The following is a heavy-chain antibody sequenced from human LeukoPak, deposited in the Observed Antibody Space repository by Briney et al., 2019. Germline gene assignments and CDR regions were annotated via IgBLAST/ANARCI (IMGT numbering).Heavy chain of an antibody. D-gene: IGHD2-15*01. V-gene: IGHV4-39*07. J-gene: IGHJ6*03. CDR3: ARGYCSGGSCSSPHYYYYYMDV. CDR1: GGSISSSSYY. Sequence: SETLSLTCAVSGGSISSSSYYWGWIRQPPGKGLEWIGSIYYSGSTYYNPSLKSRVTISVDTSKNQFSLKLSSVTAAGTAVYYCARGYCSGGSCSSPHYYYYYMDVWGKGTTVTVSS. CDR2: IYYSGST.